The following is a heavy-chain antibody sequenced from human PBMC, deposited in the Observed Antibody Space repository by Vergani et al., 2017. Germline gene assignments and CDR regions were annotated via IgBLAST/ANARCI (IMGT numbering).Heavy chain of an antibody. CDR3: AGDMSSSKNYCYMDV. Sequence: QVQLQESGPGLVKPSETLSLTCTVSGGSLSSYYWSWIRQPPGKGLEWIGYIYYSGSTNYNPSLKSRVTISVDTSKNQFSLKLSSVTAADTAVYYCAGDMSSSKNYCYMDVWGKGTTVTVSS. CDR2: IYYSGST. J-gene: IGHJ6*03. CDR1: GGSLSSYY. D-gene: IGHD2-2*01. V-gene: IGHV4-59*01.